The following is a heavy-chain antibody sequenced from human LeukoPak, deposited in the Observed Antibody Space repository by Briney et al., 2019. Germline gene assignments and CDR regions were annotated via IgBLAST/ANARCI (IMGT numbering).Heavy chain of an antibody. CDR1: GYTFTGYY. CDR2: INPNSGGT. J-gene: IGHJ3*02. Sequence: ASVKVSCKASGYTFTGYYMHWVRQAPGQGLEWMGWINPNSGGTNYAQKFQGRVTMTRDTSISTAYMELSRLRSDDTAVYYCARDREMWSKDAFDIWGQGTMVTVSS. V-gene: IGHV1-2*02. D-gene: IGHD2-21*01. CDR3: ARDREMWSKDAFDI.